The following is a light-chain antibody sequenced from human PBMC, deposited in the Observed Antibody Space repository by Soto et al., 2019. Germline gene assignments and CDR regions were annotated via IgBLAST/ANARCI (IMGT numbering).Light chain of an antibody. CDR1: QSIGSW. CDR2: DAS. J-gene: IGKJ1*01. V-gene: IGKV1-5*01. Sequence: NQVKKSPAALSAKIGDRVTITCRASQSIGSWLAWYQQKPGKAPRLLIYDASSLESGVPSRFSGSGSGTEFTLTISSLQPDDFATYYCQQYNPYTWPFGHGTKVDIK. CDR3: QQYNPYTWP.